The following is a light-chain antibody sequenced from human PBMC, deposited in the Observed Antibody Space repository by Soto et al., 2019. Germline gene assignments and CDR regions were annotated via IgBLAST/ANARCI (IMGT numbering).Light chain of an antibody. Sequence: QAVVTQEPSFSVSPGGTVTLTCGLNSGSVSTSYYPSWYHQTPGQAPRTLIYSTNSRSSGVPDRFSGSIIGNKAALTITGAQADDESDYYCVLYVGSGISVFGGGTKVTV. CDR2: STN. V-gene: IGLV8-61*01. CDR1: SGSVSTSYY. CDR3: VLYVGSGISV. J-gene: IGLJ2*01.